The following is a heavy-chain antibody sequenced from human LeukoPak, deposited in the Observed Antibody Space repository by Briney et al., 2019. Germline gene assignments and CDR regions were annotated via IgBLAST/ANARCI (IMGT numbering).Heavy chain of an antibody. Sequence: GESLKISCKSSGYSFTSHWIGWGRQMPGKGLEWVGIIHPGDSDTRYSPSFQGQVTVSADKSISTAYLQWSSLKASDTAMYYCARGNPGYSGYYFDPWGQGTLVTVSS. CDR3: ARGNPGYSGYYFDP. CDR1: GYSFTSHW. D-gene: IGHD5-12*01. J-gene: IGHJ4*02. V-gene: IGHV5-51*01. CDR2: IHPGDSDT.